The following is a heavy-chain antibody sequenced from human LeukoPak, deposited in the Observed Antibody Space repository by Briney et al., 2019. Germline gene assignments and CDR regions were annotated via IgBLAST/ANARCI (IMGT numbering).Heavy chain of an antibody. CDR3: ARGGDSSGSIRSAFDI. V-gene: IGHV3-53*01. J-gene: IGHJ3*02. CDR2: IYSGGST. D-gene: IGHD3-22*01. Sequence: GGSLRLSCAASGFTVSSNCMSWVRQAPGKGLEWVSLIYSGGSTYYADSVKGRFTISRDNSKNTLYLQMNSLRAEDAAVYYCARGGDSSGSIRSAFDIWGQGTMVTVSS. CDR1: GFTVSSNC.